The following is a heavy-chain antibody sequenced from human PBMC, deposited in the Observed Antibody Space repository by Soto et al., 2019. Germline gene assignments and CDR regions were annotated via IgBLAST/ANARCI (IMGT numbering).Heavy chain of an antibody. Sequence: PGGSLRLSCAASGFSFSSTWMSWVRQAPGKGLEWLGRIKSKNDGGTIDYVAPVKGRFSISRDDSTNTLHLQMNSLKAEDTAVYYCTTDPRHWGQGTLVTVSS. V-gene: IGHV3-15*01. CDR1: GFSFSSTW. CDR3: TTDPRH. CDR2: IKSKNDGGTI. J-gene: IGHJ1*01.